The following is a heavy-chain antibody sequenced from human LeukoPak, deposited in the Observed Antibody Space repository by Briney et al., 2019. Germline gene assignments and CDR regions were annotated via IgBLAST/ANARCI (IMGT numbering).Heavy chain of an antibody. V-gene: IGHV1-2*02. CDR1: GYTFTGYY. Sequence: ASVKVSCKASGYTFTGYYIHWVRQAPGQGLEWMGWINPNSGGTNYAQKFQGRVTITADESTSTAYMELSSLRSEDTAVYYCARTDCSGGSCYSAENGFDYWGQGTLVTVSS. CDR2: INPNSGGT. D-gene: IGHD2-15*01. CDR3: ARTDCSGGSCYSAENGFDY. J-gene: IGHJ4*02.